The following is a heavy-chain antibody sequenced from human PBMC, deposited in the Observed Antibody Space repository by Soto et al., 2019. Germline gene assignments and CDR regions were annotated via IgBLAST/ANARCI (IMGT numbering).Heavy chain of an antibody. D-gene: IGHD6-13*01. CDR2: VYNSGST. Sequence: SETLSRTCTVSGGSISSNYWTWLRPPPGKGLEWIGYVYNSGSTNYNPSLKSRVTISEDTSKSQFSLKVNSMTAADTAVYYCARYRREAVAGYTLDNWGQGILVTVSS. V-gene: IGHV4-59*01. CDR1: GGSISSNY. J-gene: IGHJ4*02. CDR3: ARYRREAVAGYTLDN.